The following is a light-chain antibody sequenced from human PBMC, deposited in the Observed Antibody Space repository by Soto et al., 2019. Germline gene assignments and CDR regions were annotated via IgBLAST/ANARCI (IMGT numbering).Light chain of an antibody. Sequence: IVLTQSPATLSLSPGERATLSCRASQSVSSYLAWYQQKPGQAPRLLIYDASNRASGIPARFRGSVSGTDFALTISGLEPEDFAVYFCQQRSNRPKTFGQGTKVEI. CDR1: QSVSSY. J-gene: IGKJ1*01. CDR2: DAS. V-gene: IGKV3-11*01. CDR3: QQRSNRPKT.